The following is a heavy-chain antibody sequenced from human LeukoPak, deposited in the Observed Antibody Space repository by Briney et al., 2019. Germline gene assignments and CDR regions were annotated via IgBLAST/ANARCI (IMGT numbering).Heavy chain of an antibody. V-gene: IGHV3-33*01. J-gene: IGHJ4*02. D-gene: IGHD3-22*01. CDR2: IRYDGSNK. CDR1: GFTFSDYG. Sequence: PGGSLRLSCAASGFTFSDYGMHWVRQAPGKGLEWVGVIRYDGSNKYYADSVTGRFTISRDNSRNTLYLQMNSLRAEDTAVYYCVRELPPVVQYYFDYWGPGTLVTVSS. CDR3: VRELPPVVQYYFDY.